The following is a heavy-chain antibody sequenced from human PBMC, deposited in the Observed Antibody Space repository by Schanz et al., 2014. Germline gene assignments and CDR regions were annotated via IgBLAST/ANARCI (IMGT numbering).Heavy chain of an antibody. CDR3: ARGXARQLVHWFDP. Sequence: EVQLVESGGGLVKPGGSLRLSCAASGFSFSDYSMSWVRQAPGKGLEWVSSLSGGSSYIFYADSVKGRFTISRDNARYSLYLEXXXXXXEDTXXXYCARGXARQLVHWFDPWGQGTLVTVSS. CDR2: LSGGSSYI. D-gene: IGHD6-13*01. CDR1: GFSFSDYS. J-gene: IGHJ5*02. V-gene: IGHV3-21*01.